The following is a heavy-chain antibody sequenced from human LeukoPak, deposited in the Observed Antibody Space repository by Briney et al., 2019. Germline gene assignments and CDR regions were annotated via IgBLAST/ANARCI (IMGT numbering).Heavy chain of an antibody. D-gene: IGHD6-13*01. CDR1: GGSISSSSYY. CDR3: ASPSSEDWFDP. CDR2: IYYSGST. Sequence: SETLSLTRTVSGGSISSSSYYWGWIRQPPGKGLEWIGSIYYSGSTYYNPSLKSRVTISVDTSKNQFSLKLSSVTAADTAVYYCASPSSEDWFDPWGQGTLVTVSS. J-gene: IGHJ5*02. V-gene: IGHV4-39*01.